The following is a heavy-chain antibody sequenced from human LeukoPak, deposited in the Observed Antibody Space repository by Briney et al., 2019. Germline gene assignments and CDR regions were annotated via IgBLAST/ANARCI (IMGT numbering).Heavy chain of an antibody. Sequence: GGSLRLSCAASGLTFSDYYMSWIRQAPGKGLEWVSYISSSSSYTNYADSVKGRFTISRDNAKNSLYLQMNSLRAEDTAVYYCARVLRSTVTLNTHHYWYFDLWGRGTLVTVSS. CDR3: ARVLRSTVTLNTHHYWYFDL. V-gene: IGHV3-11*06. J-gene: IGHJ2*01. CDR2: ISSSSSYT. D-gene: IGHD4-17*01. CDR1: GLTFSDYY.